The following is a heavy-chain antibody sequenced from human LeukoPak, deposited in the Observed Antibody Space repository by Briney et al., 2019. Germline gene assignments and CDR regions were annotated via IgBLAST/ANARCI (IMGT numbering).Heavy chain of an antibody. Sequence: GGSLRLSCAASGFTLSSYWMSWVRQAPGKGLEWVANIKQDGSEIYYVDSVKGRFTISRDNAKNSLYLQMDSLRAEDTAVYYCARTSGTGWSYWGQGTLVTVSS. CDR3: ARTSGTGWSY. CDR2: IKQDGSEI. J-gene: IGHJ4*02. CDR1: GFTLSSYW. D-gene: IGHD3-9*01. V-gene: IGHV3-7*01.